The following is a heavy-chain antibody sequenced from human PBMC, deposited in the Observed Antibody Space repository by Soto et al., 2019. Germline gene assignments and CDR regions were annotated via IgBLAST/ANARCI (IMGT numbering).Heavy chain of an antibody. J-gene: IGHJ5*02. D-gene: IGHD3-3*01. CDR3: ARDPIHSYYDFWSGPRGGWFDP. CDR1: GFTFSSYW. V-gene: IGHV3-74*01. Sequence: GSLRLSCAASGFTFSSYWMHWVRQAPGKGLVWVSRINSDGSSTSYADSVKGRFTISRDNAKNTLYLQMNSLRAEDTAVYYCARDPIHSYYDFWSGPRGGWFDPWGQGTLVTVSS. CDR2: INSDGSST.